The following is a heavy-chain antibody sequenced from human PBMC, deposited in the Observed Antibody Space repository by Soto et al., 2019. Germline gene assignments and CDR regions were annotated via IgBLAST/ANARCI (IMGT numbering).Heavy chain of an antibody. Sequence: GGSLRLSCTTSGFTFNTYGMHWVRQAPGKGLEWVAIIWYSGSNKYYADSVKGRFTISRDNSKNTLYLQMNSLRAEDTAVYYCARDVRDYYYYYMDVWGKGTTVTVSS. CDR1: GFTFNTYG. V-gene: IGHV3-33*08. CDR3: ARDVRDYYYYYMDV. CDR2: IWYSGSNK. J-gene: IGHJ6*03.